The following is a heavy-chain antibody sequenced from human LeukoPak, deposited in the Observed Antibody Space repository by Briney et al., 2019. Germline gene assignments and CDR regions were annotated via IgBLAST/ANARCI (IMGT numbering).Heavy chain of an antibody. CDR3: ARAATYYYDSSGYSHFDY. D-gene: IGHD3-22*01. CDR2: IYPGDSDT. V-gene: IGHV5-51*03. Sequence: GESLKISCKGSGYSFTSYWIGWVRQMPGKGLEWMGIIYPGDSDTRYSPSFQGQVTISADKSISTAYLQWSSLKASDTAMYYCARAATYYYDSSGYSHFDYWSQGTLVTVSS. J-gene: IGHJ4*02. CDR1: GYSFTSYW.